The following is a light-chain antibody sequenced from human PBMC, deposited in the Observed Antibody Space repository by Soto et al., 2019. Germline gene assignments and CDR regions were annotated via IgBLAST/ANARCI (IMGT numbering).Light chain of an antibody. CDR1: SSDVGGYKY. J-gene: IGLJ2*01. V-gene: IGLV2-8*01. Sequence: QSALTQPPSASGSPGQSVTISCTGTSSDVGGYKYVSWYQQHPGKAPKLMIYEVSQRPSGVPDRFSGSKSGNTASLTVSGLQAEDEADYYCSSYAGSNNLNVFGGGTKVTVL. CDR2: EVS. CDR3: SSYAGSNNLNV.